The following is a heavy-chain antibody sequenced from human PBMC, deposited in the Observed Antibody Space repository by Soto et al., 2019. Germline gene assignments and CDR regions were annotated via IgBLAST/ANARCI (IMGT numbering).Heavy chain of an antibody. D-gene: IGHD2-15*01. J-gene: IGHJ3*02. Sequence: QVQLQESGPGLVKPSQTLSLTCTVSGGSINSGDYYWSWIRQPPGKGLEWIGYIYYSGSTYYNPSLKSRLTISLDTSKNQFSLNLNSVTAADTAVYYCARVCAAGICYFAFDIWGQGTVVTVSS. CDR3: ARVCAAGICYFAFDI. CDR1: GGSINSGDYY. V-gene: IGHV4-30-4*01. CDR2: IYYSGST.